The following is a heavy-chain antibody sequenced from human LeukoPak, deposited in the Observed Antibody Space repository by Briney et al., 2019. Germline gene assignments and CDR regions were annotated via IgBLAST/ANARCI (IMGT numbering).Heavy chain of an antibody. D-gene: IGHD6-19*01. CDR2: INYSGST. CDR3: AREGPNHSSGSMSY. V-gene: IGHV4-59*01. Sequence: SETLSLTCTVSGGSISSYYWSWVRQPPGKGLEWIGYINYSGSTNNNPSLKSRVTISVDTSKNQVSLKLSSVTAADTAVYYCAREGPNHSSGSMSYWGQGTLVTVSS. CDR1: GGSISSYY. J-gene: IGHJ4*02.